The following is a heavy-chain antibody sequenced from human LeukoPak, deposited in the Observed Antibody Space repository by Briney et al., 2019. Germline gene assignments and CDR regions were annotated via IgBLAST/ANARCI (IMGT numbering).Heavy chain of an antibody. D-gene: IGHD3-10*01. CDR3: ARDRGITTARGVPSWFDP. CDR2: IYTTGSP. J-gene: IGHJ5*02. Sequence: PSETLSLTCTVSGGSVSSSNYYWTWIRQPAGKGLEWIARIYTTGSPSYSPSLKSRVTISVDTSTNQFSLKLTSVSAADTAVYYCARDRGITTARGVPSWFDPWGQGTLVTVSS. CDR1: GGSVSSSNYY. V-gene: IGHV4-61*02.